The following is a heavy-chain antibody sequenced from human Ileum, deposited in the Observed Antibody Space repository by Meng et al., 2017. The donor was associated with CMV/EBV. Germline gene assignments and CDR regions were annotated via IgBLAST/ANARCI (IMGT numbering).Heavy chain of an antibody. J-gene: IGHJ4*02. Sequence: QSVASGGGLFQRGRSLRISCAASGLSFATYAMNWVRQAARKGLEWVAFISYDARNKNHAAPVKGRFTISRDNSKNTVFLQMKRLRPEDTAVYFCAKDRFSSSSTIDYWGQGTLVTVSS. CDR2: ISYDARNK. CDR1: GLSFATYA. V-gene: IGHV3-30*04. CDR3: AKDRFSSSSTIDY. D-gene: IGHD6-6*01.